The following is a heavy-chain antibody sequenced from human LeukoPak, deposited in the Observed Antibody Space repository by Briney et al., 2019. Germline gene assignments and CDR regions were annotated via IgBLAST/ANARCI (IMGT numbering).Heavy chain of an antibody. Sequence: GTSLRRSCAASGFTFSTYGMHWVRQAPGKGLEWVAVISYAGSNKYYADSVKGRFSISRDNVKNTLYLQMNSLRAEDTAVYFCAREQPGPWGQGTLVTVSS. CDR1: GFTFSTYG. J-gene: IGHJ5*02. CDR2: ISYAGSNK. D-gene: IGHD6-13*01. CDR3: AREQPGP. V-gene: IGHV3-30*03.